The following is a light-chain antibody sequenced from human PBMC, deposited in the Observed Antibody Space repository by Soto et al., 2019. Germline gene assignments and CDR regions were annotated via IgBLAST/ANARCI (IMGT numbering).Light chain of an antibody. J-gene: IGKJ5*01. Sequence: EIVLTQSPYTLSFSPWERSTLSFLASQVVNTYLAWYQQKPGQAPRLLIYYASNRAPGIPARFSGSGSGTDFTLTISGLEPEDFAVYFCQQRSDWPPGISFGQGTRLEIK. V-gene: IGKV3-11*01. CDR1: QVVNTY. CDR3: QQRSDWPPGIS. CDR2: YAS.